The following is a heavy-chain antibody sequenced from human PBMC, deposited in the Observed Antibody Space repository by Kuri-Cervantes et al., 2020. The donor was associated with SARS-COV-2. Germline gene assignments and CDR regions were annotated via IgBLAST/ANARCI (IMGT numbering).Heavy chain of an antibody. CDR1: GSTFSDYY. CDR2: TSSSGSTI. V-gene: IGHV3-11*04. D-gene: IGHD2-2*02. J-gene: IGHJ3*02. CDR3: ATSSPQQTDACTFTSCYKDAFDI. Sequence: GESLTISCAASGSTFSDYYMGWIRPAPGKGLEWVSYTSSSGSTIYYADSVEGRFTISRDNAEKSLYLQLNSLSAEDTALYYCATSSPQQTDACTFTSCYKDAFDIWGQGTMVTVSS.